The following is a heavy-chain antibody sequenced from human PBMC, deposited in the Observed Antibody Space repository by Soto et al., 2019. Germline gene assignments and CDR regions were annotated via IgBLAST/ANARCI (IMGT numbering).Heavy chain of an antibody. D-gene: IGHD3-3*01. CDR3: ARGDFWSGPYYYYYGMDV. Sequence: SVKVSCKASGYTFTSYDISWVRQAPGQGLEWMGGIIPIFGTANYAQKFQGRVTITADESTSTAYMELSSLRSEDTAVYYCARGDFWSGPYYYYYGMDVWGQGTTVTVSS. J-gene: IGHJ6*02. CDR1: GYTFTSYD. CDR2: IIPIFGTA. V-gene: IGHV1-69*13.